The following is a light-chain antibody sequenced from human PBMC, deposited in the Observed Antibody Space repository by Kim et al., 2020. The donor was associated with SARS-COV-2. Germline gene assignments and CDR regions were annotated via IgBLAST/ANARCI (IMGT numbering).Light chain of an antibody. Sequence: DIQMTQSPSTLSASVGDRVTITCRASQSINSWLAWYQQKPGKAPKLLIYDASNLESGVPSRFSGSGSGTEFTLTISSLQPDDFATYCQPYDTSSTFGPGTKVDIK. CDR2: DAS. CDR1: QSINSW. V-gene: IGKV1-5*01. CDR3: QPYDTSST. J-gene: IGKJ3*01.